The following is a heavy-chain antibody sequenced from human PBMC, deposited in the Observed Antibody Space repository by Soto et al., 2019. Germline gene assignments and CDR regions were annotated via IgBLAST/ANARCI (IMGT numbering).Heavy chain of an antibody. Sequence: PGGSLRLSCAASGFTFSSYAMSWVRQAPGKGLEWVSAISGSGGSTYYADSVKGRFTISRDNSKNTLYLQMNSLRAEDTAVYYCAKAPKNGYYPYYFDYWGQGTLVTVSS. D-gene: IGHD3-3*01. CDR3: AKAPKNGYYPYYFDY. CDR1: GFTFSSYA. CDR2: ISGSGGST. V-gene: IGHV3-23*01. J-gene: IGHJ4*02.